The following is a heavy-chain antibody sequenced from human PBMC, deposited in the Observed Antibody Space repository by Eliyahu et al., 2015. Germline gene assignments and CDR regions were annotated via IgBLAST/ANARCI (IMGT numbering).Heavy chain of an antibody. CDR3: VRGGGSGLLEELWVDS. V-gene: IGHV4-4*07. D-gene: IGHD3-16*01. CDR1: GVSXXTYX. Sequence: QVQLQESGPRLVKPSEXLSLTCTVSGVSXXTYXWSWXRQSAGKGXEWIGRXHSSGXTSYHPSLESRVTLSVDMSKNQFSLQLDSVTAADTAVYYCVRGGGSGLLEELWVDSWGQGTLVTVSS. CDR2: XHSSGXT. J-gene: IGHJ4*02.